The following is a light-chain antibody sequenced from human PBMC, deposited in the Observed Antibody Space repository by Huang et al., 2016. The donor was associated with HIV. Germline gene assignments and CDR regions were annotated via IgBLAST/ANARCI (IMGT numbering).Light chain of an antibody. CDR3: QHYHNWPPRYT. Sequence: TVMTQSPAILSVSPGERATLSCRASQSGGSNLAWYQQKPGQPPRLLRYGASTRAAGVPPGFSGSGSGAEFTLTISGLQSEDFAIYYCQHYHNWPPRYTCGQGTKLEIK. J-gene: IGKJ2*01. CDR1: QSGGSN. CDR2: GAS. V-gene: IGKV3-15*01.